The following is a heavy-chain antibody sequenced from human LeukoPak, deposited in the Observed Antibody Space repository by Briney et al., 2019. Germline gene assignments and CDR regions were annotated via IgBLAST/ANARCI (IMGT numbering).Heavy chain of an antibody. V-gene: IGHV3-48*03. CDR2: ISSSGSTI. Sequence: GGSLRLSCAASGSTFSSYEMNWVRQAPGKGLEWVSYISSSGSTIYYADSVKGRFTISRDNAKNSLYLQMNSLRAEDTAVYYCARAYSSGWYDWFDPWGQGTLVTVSS. J-gene: IGHJ5*02. D-gene: IGHD6-19*01. CDR3: ARAYSSGWYDWFDP. CDR1: GSTFSSYE.